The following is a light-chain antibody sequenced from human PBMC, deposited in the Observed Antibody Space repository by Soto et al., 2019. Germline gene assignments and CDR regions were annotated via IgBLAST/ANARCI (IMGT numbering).Light chain of an antibody. CDR2: GAS. CDR3: QQYSHWPRT. Sequence: ETLMTQSPATLSVSPGERATLSCRASQSVNNNLAWYQQKLGQAPRVLIYGASTRATGIPARFTGSGSGTEFTLTVSSLQSEDFAVYYCQQYSHWPRTFGQGTKVDIK. CDR1: QSVNNN. V-gene: IGKV3-15*01. J-gene: IGKJ1*01.